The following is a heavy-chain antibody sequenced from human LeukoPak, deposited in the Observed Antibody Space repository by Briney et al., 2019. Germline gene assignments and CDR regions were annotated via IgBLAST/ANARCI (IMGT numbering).Heavy chain of an antibody. CDR2: IRYDGSNK. J-gene: IGHJ6*03. CDR3: AKSVTTVVLYYMDV. V-gene: IGHV3-30*02. Sequence: GGSLRLPCAASGFTFSSYGMHWVRQAPGKGLEWVAFIRYDGSNKYYADSVKGRFTISRDNSKNTLYLQMNSLRAEDTAVYYCAKSVTTVVLYYMDVWGKGTTVTISS. CDR1: GFTFSSYG. D-gene: IGHD4-23*01.